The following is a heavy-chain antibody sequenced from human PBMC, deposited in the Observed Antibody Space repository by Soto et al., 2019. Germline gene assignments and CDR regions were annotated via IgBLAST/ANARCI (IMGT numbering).Heavy chain of an antibody. J-gene: IGHJ3*02. D-gene: IGHD1-1*01. V-gene: IGHV3-11*06. Sequence: GGSLRLSCAASGLTFSDYYMSWIRQAPGKGLEWVSYISSSSSYTNYADSVKGRFTISRDNAKNSLYLQMNSLRAEDTAVYYCARDLPGDAFDIWGQGTMVTVSS. CDR3: ARDLPGDAFDI. CDR1: GLTFSDYY. CDR2: ISSSSSYT.